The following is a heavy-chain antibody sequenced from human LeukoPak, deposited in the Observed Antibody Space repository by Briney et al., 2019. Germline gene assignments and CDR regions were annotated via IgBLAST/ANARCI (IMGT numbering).Heavy chain of an antibody. CDR1: GYTLTELS. Sequence: ASVNVSCKVSGYTLTELSMHWVRQAPGKGREWMGGFDPEDGETIYAQKFQGRVTMTEDTSTDTAYMELSSLRSEDTAVYYCATTVTNRPAQFDPWGQGTLVTVSS. CDR3: ATTVTNRPAQFDP. D-gene: IGHD4-11*01. CDR2: FDPEDGET. J-gene: IGHJ5*02. V-gene: IGHV1-24*01.